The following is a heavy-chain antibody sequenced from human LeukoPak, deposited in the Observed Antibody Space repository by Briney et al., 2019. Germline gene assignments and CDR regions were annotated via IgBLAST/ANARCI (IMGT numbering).Heavy chain of an antibody. Sequence: GGSLRLSCAASGGTFSSYAISWVRQAPGQGLEWMGGIIPIFGTANYAQKFQGRVTITADKSTSTAYMELSSLRSEDTAVYYCARECITIFGVVTNDAFDIWGQGTMVTVSS. CDR1: GGTFSSYA. J-gene: IGHJ3*02. D-gene: IGHD3-3*01. CDR3: ARECITIFGVVTNDAFDI. CDR2: IIPIFGTA. V-gene: IGHV1-69*06.